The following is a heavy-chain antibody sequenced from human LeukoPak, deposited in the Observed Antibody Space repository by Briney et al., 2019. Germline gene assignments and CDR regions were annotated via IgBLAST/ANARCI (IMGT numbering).Heavy chain of an antibody. Sequence: GGSLRLSCAASGFTFSSYAMSWVRQAPGKGLEWVSAISGSGGSTYYADSVKGRFTISRDNSKNTLYLQMNSLRAEDTAVYYCARDAYNWNDGNWFDPWGQGTLVTVSS. D-gene: IGHD1-1*01. J-gene: IGHJ5*02. CDR3: ARDAYNWNDGNWFDP. V-gene: IGHV3-23*01. CDR1: GFTFSSYA. CDR2: ISGSGGST.